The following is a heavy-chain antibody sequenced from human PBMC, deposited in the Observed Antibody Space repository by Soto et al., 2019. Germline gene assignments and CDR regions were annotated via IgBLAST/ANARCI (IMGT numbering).Heavy chain of an antibody. V-gene: IGHV3-23*01. J-gene: IGHJ4*02. CDR1: GFVFSNYA. CDR2: ISDSGSAT. CDR3: AKCRTFFDF. Sequence: EVHLLESGGDLVQPGGSLRLSCAASGFVFSNYAMTWVRQAPGKGLEWVSDISDSGSATHYSDSVKGRFTISKDDSKNTLYLQMDRLIAEDAAVYYCAKCRTFFDFWGQGTLVSVSS. D-gene: IGHD3-16*01.